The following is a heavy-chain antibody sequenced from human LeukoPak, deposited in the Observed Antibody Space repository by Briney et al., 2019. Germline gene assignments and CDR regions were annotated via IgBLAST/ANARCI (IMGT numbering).Heavy chain of an antibody. J-gene: IGHJ6*02. V-gene: IGHV3-48*01. CDR1: GFTFSTYS. Sequence: GGSLRLSCAASGFTFSTYSMNWVRQAPGKGLEWVSYISSSSSSIYYADSVKGRFTISRDNSKNTLYLQMNSLRAEDTAVYYCAREGSTVVTAGSYYYYGMDVWGQGTTVTVSS. D-gene: IGHD4-23*01. CDR3: AREGSTVVTAGSYYYYGMDV. CDR2: ISSSSSSI.